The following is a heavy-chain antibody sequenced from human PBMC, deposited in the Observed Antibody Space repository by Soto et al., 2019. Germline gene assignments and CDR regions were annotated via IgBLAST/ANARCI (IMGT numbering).Heavy chain of an antibody. V-gene: IGHV1-69*06. CDR3: ARDGEVRGVIITYYYYGMDV. CDR2: IIPIFGTA. CDR1: GGTFSSYA. J-gene: IGHJ6*02. D-gene: IGHD3-10*01. Sequence: ASVKVSCKASGGTFSSYAISWMRQAPGQGLEWMGGIIPIFGTANYAQKFQGRVTITADKSTSTAYLELSSLRSEDTAVYYCARDGEVRGVIITYYYYGMDVWGQGTTVTVSS.